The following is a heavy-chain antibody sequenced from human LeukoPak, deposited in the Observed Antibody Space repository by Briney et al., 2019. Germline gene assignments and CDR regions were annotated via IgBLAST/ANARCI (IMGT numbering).Heavy chain of an antibody. V-gene: IGHV5-51*01. Sequence: GESLKISCKGSGYSFTSYWIGWVRQMPGKGLEWMGIIYPGGSDTRYSPSFQGQVTISADKSISTAYLQWSSLKASDTAMYYCARQGYDFWSGYPRLLNWLDPWGQGTLVTVSS. CDR3: ARQGYDFWSGYPRLLNWLDP. J-gene: IGHJ5*02. CDR1: GYSFTSYW. D-gene: IGHD3-3*01. CDR2: IYPGGSDT.